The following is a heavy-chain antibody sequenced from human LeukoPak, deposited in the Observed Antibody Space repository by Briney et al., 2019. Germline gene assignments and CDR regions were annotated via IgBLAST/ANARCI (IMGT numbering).Heavy chain of an antibody. D-gene: IGHD3-9*01. J-gene: IGHJ4*02. Sequence: GGSLRLSCAASGFTFSSYWMSWVRQAPGKGLEWVANIKKDGSEKYSVDSVKGRFTISRDNAKKSLYLQMNSLRAEDTAVYYCAVGGLPIRYFDWPPWDYWGQGTLVTVSS. CDR1: GFTFSSYW. CDR2: IKKDGSEK. CDR3: AVGGLPIRYFDWPPWDY. V-gene: IGHV3-7*01.